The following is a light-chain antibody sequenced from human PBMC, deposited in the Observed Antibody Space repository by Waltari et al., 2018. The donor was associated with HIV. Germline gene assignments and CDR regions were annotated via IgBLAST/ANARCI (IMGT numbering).Light chain of an antibody. Sequence: QSALTQPASVSGSPGQSISISCTGTSSDVGDYYVSSYQHHSGKAPKVIIYEVTNRPSGVSHRFSGSKSGNTASLTISGLLPEDEADYFCSSDISSATPEFGGGTRLTVL. J-gene: IGLJ3*02. CDR1: SSDVGDYY. CDR2: EVT. V-gene: IGLV2-14*01. CDR3: SSDISSATPE.